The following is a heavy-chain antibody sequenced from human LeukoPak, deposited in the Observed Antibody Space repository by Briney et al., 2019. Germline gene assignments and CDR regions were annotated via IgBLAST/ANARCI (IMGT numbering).Heavy chain of an antibody. CDR3: ARVEGTMVRGVRIFDY. CDR1: GGSISSYY. D-gene: IGHD3-10*01. J-gene: IGHJ4*02. V-gene: IGHV4-59*01. CDR2: IYYSGST. Sequence: SETLSLTCTVSGGSISSYYWSWLRQPPGKGLEWIGYIYYSGSTNYNPSLKSRVTISVDTSKNQFSLKLSSVTAADTAVYYCARVEGTMVRGVRIFDYWGQGTLATVSS.